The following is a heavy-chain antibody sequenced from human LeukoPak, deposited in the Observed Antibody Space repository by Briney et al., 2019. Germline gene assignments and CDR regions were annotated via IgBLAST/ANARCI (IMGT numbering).Heavy chain of an antibody. D-gene: IGHD6-13*01. V-gene: IGHV3-23*01. CDR1: GFTFSSYA. Sequence: GGSLRLSCAASGFTFSSYAMSWVRQAPGKGLEGVSAISGNGRTTYYADSVKGRFTISRDNSKNTLYLQMNSLRAGDTAAYYCAKEGYSSSWNADFDYWGQGALVTVSS. CDR2: ISGNGRTT. J-gene: IGHJ4*02. CDR3: AKEGYSSSWNADFDY.